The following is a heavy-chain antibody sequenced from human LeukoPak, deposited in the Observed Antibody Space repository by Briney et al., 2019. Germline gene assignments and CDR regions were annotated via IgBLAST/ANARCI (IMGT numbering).Heavy chain of an antibody. CDR3: ARAPLGPYFENSGTTFDY. J-gene: IGHJ4*02. D-gene: IGHD3-22*01. Sequence: GASVKFSCKASGYAFTIFDIYWVRQATGQGLEWRGWMNPHTGNTDSAQKVHARVTMHRDTSTSTAYMELSSLKPEDTAVYYCARAPLGPYFENSGTTFDYWGQGALVTVSP. CDR2: MNPHTGNT. V-gene: IGHV1-8*01. CDR1: GYAFTIFD.